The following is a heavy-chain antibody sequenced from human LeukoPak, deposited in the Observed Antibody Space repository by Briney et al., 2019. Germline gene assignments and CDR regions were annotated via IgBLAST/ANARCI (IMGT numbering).Heavy chain of an antibody. J-gene: IGHJ4*02. V-gene: IGHV3-30-3*01. Sequence: PGRSLRLSCSASGFTFSAYTMHWVRQAPGKGLEWVAIISYDGGNKYYADSVKGRFTISKDNSKNTLYLQMNSLTVEDTAVYYCARGGPDDYGDYVFDYWGQGTLVTVSS. CDR2: ISYDGGNK. CDR1: GFTFSAYT. CDR3: ARGGPDDYGDYVFDY. D-gene: IGHD4-17*01.